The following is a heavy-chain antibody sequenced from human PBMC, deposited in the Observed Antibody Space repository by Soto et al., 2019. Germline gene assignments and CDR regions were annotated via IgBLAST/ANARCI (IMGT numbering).Heavy chain of an antibody. J-gene: IGHJ3*02. CDR1: GYTFTSYY. CDR3: ARVVGYCSGGSCLWTFDAFDI. V-gene: IGHV1-46*03. Sequence: QVQLVQSGAEVKKPGASVKVSCKASGYTFTSYYMHWVRQAPGQGLEWMGIINPSGGSTSYAQKFQGRVTMTRDTSTSTVYMELSSLRSEDTAVYYCARVVGYCSGGSCLWTFDAFDIWGQGTMVTVSS. D-gene: IGHD2-15*01. CDR2: INPSGGST.